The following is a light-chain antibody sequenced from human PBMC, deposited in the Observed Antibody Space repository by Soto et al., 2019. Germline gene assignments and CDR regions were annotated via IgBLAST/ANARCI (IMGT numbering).Light chain of an antibody. CDR3: QQYGSSPLT. Sequence: EIVLTQSPATLSLSPGERATLSCRASQGIGDTLAWYQHKPGQTPRLLIYGASSRATGIPDRFSGSGSGTDFTLTISRLESEDFAVYHCQQYGSSPLTFGGGTKVDIK. V-gene: IGKV3-20*01. CDR2: GAS. J-gene: IGKJ4*01. CDR1: QGIGDT.